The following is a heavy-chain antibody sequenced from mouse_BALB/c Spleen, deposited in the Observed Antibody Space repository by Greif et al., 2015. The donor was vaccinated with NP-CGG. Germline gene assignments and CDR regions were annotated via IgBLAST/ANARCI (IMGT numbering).Heavy chain of an antibody. D-gene: IGHD2-3*01. CDR3: ARDPHDGYYVNYFDY. V-gene: IGHV2-9*02. CDR2: IWAGGST. CDR1: GFSLTSYG. Sequence: VKLQESGPGLVAPSQSLSITCTVSGFSLTSYGVHWVRQPPGKGLEWLGVIWAGGSTNYNSALMSRLSISKDNSKSQVFLKMNSLQTDDTAMYYCARDPHDGYYVNYFDYWGQGTTLTVSS. J-gene: IGHJ2*01.